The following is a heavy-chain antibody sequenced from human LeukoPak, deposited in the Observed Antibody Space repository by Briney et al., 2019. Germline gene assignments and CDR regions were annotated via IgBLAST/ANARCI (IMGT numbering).Heavy chain of an antibody. D-gene: IGHD3-3*01. CDR2: IYYSGST. V-gene: IGHV4-39*02. J-gene: IGHJ4*02. CDR3: ARDYYDFWSGYWKKIYYFDY. Sequence: PSETLSLTCTVSGGSISSSTYYWGWIRQPPGKGLEWIGSIYYSGSTYYNPSLKSRVTISVDTSKNQFSLKLSSVTAADTAVYYCARDYYDFWSGYWKKIYYFDYWGQGTLVTVSS. CDR1: GGSISSSTYY.